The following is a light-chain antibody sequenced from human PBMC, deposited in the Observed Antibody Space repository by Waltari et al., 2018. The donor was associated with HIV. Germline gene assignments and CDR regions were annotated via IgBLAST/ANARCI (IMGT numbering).Light chain of an antibody. Sequence: QSALTQPASVSGSPGQSITISCTGTSSDVGGYNYVSWYQQHPGKAPKLMIYEVSNRPSRFSNRFSGSKSGNTASLTISGLQAEDEADYYCSSYTSSSTRVFGGGTNLTVL. J-gene: IGLJ3*02. CDR1: SSDVGGYNY. V-gene: IGLV2-14*01. CDR2: EVS. CDR3: SSYTSSSTRV.